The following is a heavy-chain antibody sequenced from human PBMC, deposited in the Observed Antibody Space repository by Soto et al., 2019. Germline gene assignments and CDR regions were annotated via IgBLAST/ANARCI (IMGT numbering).Heavy chain of an antibody. D-gene: IGHD1-26*01. CDR3: TRVLLGGYYGSDFDF. J-gene: IGHJ4*02. Sequence: EVLLVGSGGGPVKPGGSLRLSCTASGFRFSSYGMNWVRQAPGKGLEWVSSISSGSSFIYYADSVKGRFTISRDNAKNSLYLQTNSLRADDTAIYYCTRVLLGGYYGSDFDFWGQGTQVTVSS. CDR1: GFRFSSYG. V-gene: IGHV3-21*01. CDR2: ISSGSSFI.